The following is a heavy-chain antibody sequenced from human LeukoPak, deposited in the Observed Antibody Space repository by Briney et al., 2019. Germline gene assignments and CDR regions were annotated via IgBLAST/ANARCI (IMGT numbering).Heavy chain of an antibody. CDR2: ISYDGSNK. CDR3: ARDDYGVSSV. J-gene: IGHJ4*02. D-gene: IGHD4-17*01. Sequence: GGSLRLSCAASGFTFSSYATHWVRQAPGKGLEWVAVISYDGSNKYYADSVKGRFTISRDNSKNTLYLQMNSLRAEDTAVYYCARDDYGVSSVWGQGTLVTVSS. V-gene: IGHV3-30-3*01. CDR1: GFTFSSYA.